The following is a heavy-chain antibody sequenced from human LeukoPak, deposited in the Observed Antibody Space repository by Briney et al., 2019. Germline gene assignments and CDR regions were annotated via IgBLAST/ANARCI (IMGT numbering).Heavy chain of an antibody. CDR3: ARQVAYDAFDI. Sequence: GGSLRLSCAASGFTFSSYSMNWVRQAPGKGLEWVSSISSSSSYIYYADSVKGRFTISRDNAENSLYLQMNSLRAEDTAVYYCARQVAYDAFDIWGQGTMVTVSS. J-gene: IGHJ3*02. CDR1: GFTFSSYS. V-gene: IGHV3-21*01. CDR2: ISSSSSYI. D-gene: IGHD2-15*01.